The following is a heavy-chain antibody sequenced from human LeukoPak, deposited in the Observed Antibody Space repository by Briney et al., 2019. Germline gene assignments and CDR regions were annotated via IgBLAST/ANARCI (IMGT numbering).Heavy chain of an antibody. D-gene: IGHD2-2*01. Sequence: SETLSLTCAVYGGSLSGYYWNWIRQPPGKGLEWIGEINHSGSTNYNPSLKSRVTISVDTSKNQFSLKLSSVTAADTAVYYCARVVVPAATTYYFDYWGQGTLVTVSS. CDR3: ARVVVPAATTYYFDY. J-gene: IGHJ4*02. CDR2: INHSGST. V-gene: IGHV4-34*01. CDR1: GGSLSGYY.